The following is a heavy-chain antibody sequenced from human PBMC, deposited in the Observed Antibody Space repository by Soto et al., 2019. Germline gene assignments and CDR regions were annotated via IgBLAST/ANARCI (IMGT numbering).Heavy chain of an antibody. CDR2: ISAYNGNT. CDR1: GYTFTGYG. D-gene: IGHD4-17*01. CDR3: ARGTTVETGSY. Sequence: QVQLVQSGAEVKKPGASVKVSCKASGYTFTGYGISWVGQAPGQGLGARGGISAYNGNTNYAQKLQGRVTRTTDTSTSTAYMELRSLRSDDTAVYYCARGTTVETGSYWGQGTLVTVSS. V-gene: IGHV1-18*01. J-gene: IGHJ4*02.